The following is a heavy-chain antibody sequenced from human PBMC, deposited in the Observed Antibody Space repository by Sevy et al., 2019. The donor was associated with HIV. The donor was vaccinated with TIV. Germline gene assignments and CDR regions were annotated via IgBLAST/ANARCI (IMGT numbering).Heavy chain of an antibody. CDR3: AKEIGGYIVYFDY. J-gene: IGHJ4*02. CDR1: GFTFSSYA. D-gene: IGHD3-22*01. CDR2: ISGSGGST. Sequence: GGSLRLSCAASGFTFSSYAMSWVRQAPGKGLEWVSAISGSGGSTYYADSVKGRFTISRDNSKNTLYLQMNSLRAEDTNAYYCAKEIGGYIVYFDYWGQGTLVTVSS. V-gene: IGHV3-23*01.